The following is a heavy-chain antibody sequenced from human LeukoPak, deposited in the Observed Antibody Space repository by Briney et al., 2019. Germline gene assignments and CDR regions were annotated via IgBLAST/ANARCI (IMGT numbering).Heavy chain of an antibody. CDR3: ARRRYYGSGSYTIDAFDI. CDR2: IYPGDSDT. D-gene: IGHD3-10*01. J-gene: IGHJ3*02. CDR1: GYSFTSYW. Sequence: GESLKISCKGSGYSFTSYWIGWVHQMPGKGLEWMGIIYPGDSDTRYSPSFQGQVTISADKSISTAYLQWSSLKASDTAMYYCARRRYYGSGSYTIDAFDIWGQGTMVTVSS. V-gene: IGHV5-51*07.